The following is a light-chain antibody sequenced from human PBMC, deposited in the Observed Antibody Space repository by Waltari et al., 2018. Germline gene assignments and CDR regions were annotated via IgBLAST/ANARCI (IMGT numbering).Light chain of an antibody. CDR3: QQYNEWPYT. CDR1: KSVSNN. CDR2: AAS. Sequence: ETIMTQSPATLSVSPGERASLPCRASKSVSNNLAWYQQNPGQAPRLLIYAASSRGTGVPGRFSGGGSGTDFTLTISSLQSEDFAVYYCQQYNEWPYTFGQGTKVDIK. J-gene: IGKJ2*01. V-gene: IGKV3-15*01.